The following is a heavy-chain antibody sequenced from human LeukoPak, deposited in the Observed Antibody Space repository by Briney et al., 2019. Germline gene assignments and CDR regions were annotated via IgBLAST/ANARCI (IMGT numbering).Heavy chain of an antibody. J-gene: IGHJ5*02. CDR1: GGSISSGLYS. V-gene: IGHV4-30-2*01. Sequence: PSETLSLTCDVSGGSISSGLYSWSWIRQPLGKGLEWIGYIYHTGSTYYNPSLKSRVTISVDTSKNQFSLRLSSVTAADTAVYYCARLQYCSGTSCYWFDPWGQGTLVTVSS. D-gene: IGHD2-2*01. CDR3: ARLQYCSGTSCYWFDP. CDR2: IYHTGST.